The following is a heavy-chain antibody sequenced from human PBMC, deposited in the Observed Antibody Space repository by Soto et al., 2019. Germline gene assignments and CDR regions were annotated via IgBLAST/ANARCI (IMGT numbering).Heavy chain of an antibody. CDR3: ARDRLYGAGLIDV. Sequence: QVQLVESGGGVVQPGRSLRLSCAASGFTFSSYGMHWVRQAPGNGLEWVAVISSDGSDKYYADSVKGRFTISRDNSKNTLYVQLNRMRAEDTALYYCARDRLYGAGLIDVWGQGTTVTVSS. D-gene: IGHD3-10*01. V-gene: IGHV3-30-3*01. CDR2: ISSDGSDK. J-gene: IGHJ6*02. CDR1: GFTFSSYG.